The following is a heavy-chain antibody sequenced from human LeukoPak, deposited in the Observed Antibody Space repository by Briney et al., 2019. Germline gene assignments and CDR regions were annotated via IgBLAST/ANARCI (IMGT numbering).Heavy chain of an antibody. D-gene: IGHD3-10*01. CDR1: GYTFTSYA. J-gene: IGHJ5*02. V-gene: IGHV7-4-1*02. CDR2: INTNTGNP. CDR3: ARESYYYGSGQVDP. Sequence: ASVKVSCKASGYTFTSYAMNWVRQALGQGLEWMGWINTNTGNPTYAQGFTGRFVFSLDTSVSTAYLQISSLKAEDTAVYYCARESYYYGSGQVDPWGQGTLVTVSS.